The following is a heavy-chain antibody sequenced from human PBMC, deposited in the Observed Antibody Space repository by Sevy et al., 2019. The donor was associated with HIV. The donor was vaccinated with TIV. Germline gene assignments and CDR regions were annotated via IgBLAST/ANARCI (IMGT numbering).Heavy chain of an antibody. CDR2: FSFGCGRI. CDR1: GFTFAKYS. CDR3: AREGCTQPHDY. V-gene: IGHV3-23*01. D-gene: IGHD2-8*01. J-gene: IGHJ4*02. Sequence: GGSLRLSCAASGFTFAKYSMSWVRQAPGKGLEWVSTFSFGCGRINYADSVKGRFTISRDDSKSTLFLQMNSLRAEDTATYFCAREGCTQPHDYWGQGTLVTVSS.